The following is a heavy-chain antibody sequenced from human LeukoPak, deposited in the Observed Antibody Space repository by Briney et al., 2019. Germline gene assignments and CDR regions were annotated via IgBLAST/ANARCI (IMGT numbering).Heavy chain of an antibody. Sequence: ASVKVSCKASGYTFTGYYMHWVRQAPGQGLEWVGWINPNSGGTNYAQKFQGWVTMTRDTSISTAYMELSRLRSDDTAVYYCARGHYGDYDYFDYWGQGTLVTVSS. V-gene: IGHV1-2*04. CDR3: ARGHYGDYDYFDY. CDR1: GYTFTGYY. CDR2: INPNSGGT. J-gene: IGHJ4*02. D-gene: IGHD4-17*01.